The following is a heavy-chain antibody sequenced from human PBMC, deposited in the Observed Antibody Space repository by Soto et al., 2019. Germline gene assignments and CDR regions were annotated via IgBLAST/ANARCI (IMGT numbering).Heavy chain of an antibody. D-gene: IGHD2-15*01. J-gene: IGHJ4*02. V-gene: IGHV1-46*01. CDR3: AGDPPGGNKNLDS. Sequence: QVQLVQSGAEVRRPGASVKVSCKASGYTSSSYNIHWVRQAPGQGLEWMGFINPSGISKTYAQHFHGRVTMTRDTSTATVYMELRSLRSEGTAVYYCAGDPPGGNKNLDSWGQGTLVIVSS. CDR1: GYTSSSYN. CDR2: INPSGISK.